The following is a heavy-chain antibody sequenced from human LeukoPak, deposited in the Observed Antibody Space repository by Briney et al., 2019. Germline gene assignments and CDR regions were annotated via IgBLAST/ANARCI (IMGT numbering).Heavy chain of an antibody. Sequence: SDTLSLTCTVSGGSISSGDYSWRWLRQPPGKGLEWGGYISYTGSTYYNPSLKSRVTILADTSKNQFSLKLSSVTAADTAVYYCARAAVLGSGSYDKWGQGTLVTVSS. V-gene: IGHV4-30-4*02. CDR3: ARAAVLGSGSYDK. CDR1: GGSISSGDYS. D-gene: IGHD3-10*01. CDR2: ISYTGST. J-gene: IGHJ4*02.